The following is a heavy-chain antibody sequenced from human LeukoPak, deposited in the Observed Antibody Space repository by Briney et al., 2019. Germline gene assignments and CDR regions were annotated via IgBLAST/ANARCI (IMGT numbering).Heavy chain of an antibody. CDR3: ARQYYYGSGSYAFDI. V-gene: IGHV4-59*01. J-gene: IGHJ3*02. CDR2: IYYSGST. Sequence: SETLSLTCTVSGDSISSYYWSWIRQPPGKGLEWIGYIYYSGSTNYNPSLKSRVTISVDTSKNQFSLKLSSVTAADTAVYYCARQYYYGSGSYAFDIWGQGTMVTVSS. D-gene: IGHD3-10*01. CDR1: GDSISSYY.